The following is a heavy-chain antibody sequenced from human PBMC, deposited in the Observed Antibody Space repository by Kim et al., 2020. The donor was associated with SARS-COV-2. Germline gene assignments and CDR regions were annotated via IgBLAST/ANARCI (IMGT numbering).Heavy chain of an antibody. CDR2: GGST. V-gene: IGHV3-64D*06. D-gene: IGHD1-7*01. CDR3: VKNWNSDH. Sequence: GGSTYYADSVKARFTISRDNPKNTLYLQMSSLRAEDTAVYYCVKNWNSDHWGQGTLVTVSS. J-gene: IGHJ5*02.